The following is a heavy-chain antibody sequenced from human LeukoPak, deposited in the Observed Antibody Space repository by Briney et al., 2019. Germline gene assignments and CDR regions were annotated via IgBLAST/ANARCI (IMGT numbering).Heavy chain of an antibody. CDR3: TRDNGGDWYAFDI. Sequence: SETLSLTCSVSGASISSYYWSWIRQPAGKGLEWIGRIYTSGSTNYNPYLKSRVTMSVDTSKNQFSLKLTSVNAADTALYYCTRDNGGDWYAFDIWGQGTVVTVSS. D-gene: IGHD2-21*02. J-gene: IGHJ3*02. CDR1: GASISSYY. V-gene: IGHV4-4*07. CDR2: IYTSGST.